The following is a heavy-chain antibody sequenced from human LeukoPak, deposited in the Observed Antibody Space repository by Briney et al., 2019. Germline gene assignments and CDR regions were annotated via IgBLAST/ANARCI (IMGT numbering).Heavy chain of an antibody. D-gene: IGHD5-12*01. V-gene: IGHV3-20*04. J-gene: IGHJ5*02. Sequence: GGSLRLSCAASGFTFSSYAMSWVRQAPGKGLEWVSGINWNGGSTGYADSVKGRFTISRDNARNSLYLQMNNLRGEDTAIYYCARDAGNSGYGCDLWGQGTLVTVSS. CDR2: INWNGGST. CDR3: ARDAGNSGYGCDL. CDR1: GFTFSSYA.